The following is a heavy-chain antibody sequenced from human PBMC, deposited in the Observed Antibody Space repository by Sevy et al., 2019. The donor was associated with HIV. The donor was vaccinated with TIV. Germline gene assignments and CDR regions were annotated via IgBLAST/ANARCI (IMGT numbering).Heavy chain of an antibody. D-gene: IGHD6-6*01. CDR2: ISSSSSTI. CDR3: ARDPDSSSPHIYYYYYYMDV. J-gene: IGHJ6*03. Sequence: GGSLRLSCAASGFTFSSYSMNWVRQAPGKGLEWVSYISSSSSTIYYADSVKGRFTISRDNAKNSLYLQMNSLRAEDTAVYYCARDPDSSSPHIYYYYYYMDVWGKGTTVTVSS. V-gene: IGHV3-48*01. CDR1: GFTFSSYS.